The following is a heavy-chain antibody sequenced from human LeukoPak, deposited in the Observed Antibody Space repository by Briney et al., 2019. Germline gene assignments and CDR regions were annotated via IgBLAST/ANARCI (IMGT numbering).Heavy chain of an antibody. CDR3: ARVRYSSCWYEDY. V-gene: IGHV4-61*01. J-gene: IGHJ4*02. CDR2: IYYNDSK. Sequence: SSETLSLTCAVSGGSVSSGNYNWICIPQPPGQGLEWLGYIYYNDSKKYNPSLKSRVTISVETSKNQFSLKLSSVTAADTAVYDCARVRYSSCWYEDYWGQGTLVSVS. D-gene: IGHD6-19*01. CDR1: GGSVSSGNYN.